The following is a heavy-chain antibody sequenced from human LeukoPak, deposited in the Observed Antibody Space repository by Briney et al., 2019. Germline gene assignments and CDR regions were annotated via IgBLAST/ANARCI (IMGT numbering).Heavy chain of an antibody. CDR1: GFSISNDYY. V-gene: IGHV4-38-2*02. J-gene: IGHJ4*02. Sequence: SETLSLACTVSGFSISNDYYWTWLRQPLGKGLEWIGGIYHSGTTYYNPSLRGRVSISLDTSKTQFSLKLSSVTAADTAVYYCAKGTEQQLLIYWGQGTLVTVSS. CDR3: AKGTEQQLLIY. D-gene: IGHD6-13*01. CDR2: IYHSGTT.